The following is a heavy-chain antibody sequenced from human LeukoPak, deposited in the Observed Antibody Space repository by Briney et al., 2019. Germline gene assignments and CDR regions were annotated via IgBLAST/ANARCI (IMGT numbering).Heavy chain of an antibody. D-gene: IGHD2-15*01. V-gene: IGHV4-39*01. CDR2: IYNFAVAHRGS. CDR3: ARHFSGGYRRTNSFDV. Sequence: SETLSLTCAVSGGSISTIGSYWTWIRQPPGQGLEWIGTIYNFAVAHRGSYYSPSLRSRFTMFEDTSKNQFSLKVTSVTAADTAMYYCARHFSGGYRRTNSFDVWGQGTMVTVSS. CDR1: GGSISTIGSY. J-gene: IGHJ3*01.